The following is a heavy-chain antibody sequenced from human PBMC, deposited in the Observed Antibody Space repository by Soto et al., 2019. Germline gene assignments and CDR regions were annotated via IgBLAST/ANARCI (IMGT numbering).Heavy chain of an antibody. Sequence: PGGSVRLSCAASGFTFSSYAMSWVRQAPGKGLEWVSAISGSGGSTYYADSVKGRFTISRDNSKNTLCLQMNSLRAEDTAVYYCAKDDYYDSSGQPQDAFDIWGQGTMVTVSS. V-gene: IGHV3-23*01. CDR2: ISGSGGST. CDR1: GFTFSSYA. D-gene: IGHD3-22*01. CDR3: AKDDYYDSSGQPQDAFDI. J-gene: IGHJ3*02.